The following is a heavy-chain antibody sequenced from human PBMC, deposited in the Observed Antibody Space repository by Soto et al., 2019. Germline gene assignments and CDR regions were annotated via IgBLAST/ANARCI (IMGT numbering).Heavy chain of an antibody. CDR2: ISYDGSNK. J-gene: IGHJ6*02. Sequence: PGRSLRLSCSSSGFTFSSYAMHWVRQAPGKGLEWVAVISYDGSNKYYADSVKGRFTISRDNSKNTLYLQMNSLRAEDTAVYYCARGYCRVGSGDSYSYYGMDGWGQGTQVTVPS. CDR3: ARGYCRVGSGDSYSYYGMDG. CDR1: GFTFSSYA. D-gene: IGHD2-15*01. V-gene: IGHV3-30-3*01.